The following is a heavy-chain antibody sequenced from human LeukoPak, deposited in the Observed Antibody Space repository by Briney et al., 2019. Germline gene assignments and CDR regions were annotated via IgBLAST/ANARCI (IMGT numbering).Heavy chain of an antibody. J-gene: IGHJ4*02. CDR1: GFTFSSYA. CDR3: ARDRGFLQWPTDYYFDY. V-gene: IGHV3-30*04. D-gene: IGHD4-11*01. CDR2: ISYDGSNK. Sequence: PGRSLRLSCAASGFTFSSYAMHGVRQAPGKGLEWVAVISYDGSNKYYADSVKGRFTISRDNSKNTLYLQMNSLRAEDTAVYYCARDRGFLQWPTDYYFDYWGQGTLVTVSS.